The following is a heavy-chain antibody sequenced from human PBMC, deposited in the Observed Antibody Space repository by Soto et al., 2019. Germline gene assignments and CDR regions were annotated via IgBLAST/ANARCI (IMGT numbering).Heavy chain of an antibody. CDR2: INSDASTT. J-gene: IGHJ5*02. V-gene: IGHV3-74*01. D-gene: IGHD4-17*01. CDR3: ARVRYGDYGRFDP. Sequence: EVQLVESGGGLVQPGGSLTLSYTASGFTFSSYWMHWIRQVPGKGLVWVSRINSDASTTTYADSVKGRFTISRDNAKNTLYLQMHSLRAEDTAVYYCARVRYGDYGRFDPWGQGTLVTVSS. CDR1: GFTFSSYW.